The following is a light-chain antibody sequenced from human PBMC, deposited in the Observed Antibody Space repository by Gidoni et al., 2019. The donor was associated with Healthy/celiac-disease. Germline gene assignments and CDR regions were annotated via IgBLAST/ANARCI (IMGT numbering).Light chain of an antibody. V-gene: IGKV1-39*01. CDR2: AAS. CDR3: QQSYSTPPGYT. CDR1: QSTSSY. J-gene: IGKJ2*01. Sequence: DIQMTQSPSSLSASVGDRATITCRAIQSTSSYLNWYQQKPGKAPKLLIYAASSLQSGVPSRFSGSGSGTDFTLTISSLQPEDFATYYCQQSYSTPPGYTFGQGTKLEIK.